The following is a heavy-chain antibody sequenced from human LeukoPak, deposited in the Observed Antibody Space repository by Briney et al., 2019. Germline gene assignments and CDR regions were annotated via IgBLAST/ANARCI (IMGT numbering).Heavy chain of an antibody. CDR2: ISGSGGST. V-gene: IGHV3-23*01. Sequence: PGGSLRLSCAASGFTFSSYAMSWVRQAPGKGLEWVSAISGSGGSTYYADSVKGRFTISRDNSKNTLYLQMNSLRAEDTAVYYCAKDLLKAYCGGDGYPGSPVDYWGQGTLVTVSS. J-gene: IGHJ4*02. CDR3: AKDLLKAYCGGDGYPGSPVDY. D-gene: IGHD2-21*02. CDR1: GFTFSSYA.